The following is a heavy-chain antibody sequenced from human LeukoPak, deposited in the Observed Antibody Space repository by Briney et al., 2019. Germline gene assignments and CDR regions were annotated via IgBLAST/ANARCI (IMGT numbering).Heavy chain of an antibody. J-gene: IGHJ4*02. V-gene: IGHV3-23*01. D-gene: IGHD3-3*01. Sequence: PGGSLRLSCAASGFTFSSYAMSWVRQAPGKGLEWVSAISGSGGSTYYADSVKGRLTISRDNSKNTLYLQMNSLRAEDTAVYYCAKSIGRYDFWSGHDYWGQGTLVTVSS. CDR2: ISGSGGST. CDR1: GFTFSSYA. CDR3: AKSIGRYDFWSGHDY.